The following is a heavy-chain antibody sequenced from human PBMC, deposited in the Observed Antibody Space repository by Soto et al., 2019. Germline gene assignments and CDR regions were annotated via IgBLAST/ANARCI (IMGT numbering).Heavy chain of an antibody. J-gene: IGHJ4*02. CDR2: IWYDGSNK. D-gene: IGHD6-13*01. Sequence: GGSLRLSCAASGFTFSSYGMHWVRQAPGKGLEWVAVIWYDGSNKYYADSVKGRFTISRDNSKNTLYLQMNSLRAEDTAVYYCARGLRDPRPSWSNSNPLDYWGQGNLVTVSS. CDR1: GFTFSSYG. V-gene: IGHV3-33*01. CDR3: ARGLRDPRPSWSNSNPLDY.